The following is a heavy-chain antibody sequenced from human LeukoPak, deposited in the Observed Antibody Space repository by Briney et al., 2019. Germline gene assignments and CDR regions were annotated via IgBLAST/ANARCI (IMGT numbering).Heavy chain of an antibody. Sequence: PRGSLRLSCVASGLTFTYSDFNWIRQAPGKGLEWLSTITRSSSNLYYADSVKGRFTTSRDDAKDSVYLQMENLRVEDTAIYYCARNFDSWGQGTLVTVSS. V-gene: IGHV3-69-1*02. J-gene: IGHJ4*02. CDR1: GLTFTYSD. CDR3: ARNFDS. CDR2: ITRSSSNL.